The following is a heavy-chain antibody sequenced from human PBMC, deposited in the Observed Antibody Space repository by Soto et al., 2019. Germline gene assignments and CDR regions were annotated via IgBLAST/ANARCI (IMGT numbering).Heavy chain of an antibody. V-gene: IGHV1-18*01. CDR1: GYTFTSYG. CDR3: ARDMRYYDGSGFVEY. J-gene: IGHJ4*02. CDR2: ISAYTGDT. Sequence: GASVKVSCKASGYTFTSYGITWVRQAPGQGLEWMGWISAYTGDTNYAQKLQGRVTMTTDTSTSTAYMELRSLRSDDTAVYYCARDMRYYDGSGFVEYWGQGTPVTVS. D-gene: IGHD3-22*01.